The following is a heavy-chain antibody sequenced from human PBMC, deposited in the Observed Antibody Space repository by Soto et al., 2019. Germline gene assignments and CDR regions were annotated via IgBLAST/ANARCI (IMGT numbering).Heavy chain of an antibody. CDR2: IYYSGST. CDR3: ARGQRFSDWFDP. Sequence: SETLSLTCTVSGGSISGYYWSWIRHPPGKGLEWIGNIYYSGSTNYNPSLKSRVTISVDTSKNQFSLKLSSVTAADTAVYYWARGQRFSDWFDPWGQGTLVTVSS. CDR1: GGSISGYY. V-gene: IGHV4-59*01. D-gene: IGHD3-3*01. J-gene: IGHJ5*02.